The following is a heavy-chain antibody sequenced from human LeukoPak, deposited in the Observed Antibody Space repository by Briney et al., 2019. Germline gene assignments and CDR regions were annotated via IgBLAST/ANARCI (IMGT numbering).Heavy chain of an antibody. J-gene: IGHJ4*02. Sequence: SETLSLICSLSGGPISSYYWIWMGQPPGKGLEGIGFIFYSGCTNYNTSLKSRVTISEDTSKDQYSLKLSSVTAADTAVYYCARGGWNKFDYWGQGTLVTVSS. D-gene: IGHD5-12*01. CDR2: IFYSGCT. CDR3: ARGGWNKFDY. V-gene: IGHV4-59*01. CDR1: GGPISSYY.